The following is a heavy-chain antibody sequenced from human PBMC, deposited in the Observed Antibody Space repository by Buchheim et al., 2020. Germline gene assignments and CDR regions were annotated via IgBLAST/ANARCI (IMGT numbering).Heavy chain of an antibody. V-gene: IGHV4-59*01. CDR1: GGSISSYY. D-gene: IGHD3-10*01. CDR3: ARDTGDY. J-gene: IGHJ4*02. CDR2: IYYSGST. Sequence: QVQLQESGPGLVKPSETLSLTCTVSGGSISSYYWSWIRQPPGKGLGWIGYIYYSGSTNSNPSLKSRVTISVDTSKNQFSLKLSSVTAADTAVYYCARDTGDYWGQGTL.